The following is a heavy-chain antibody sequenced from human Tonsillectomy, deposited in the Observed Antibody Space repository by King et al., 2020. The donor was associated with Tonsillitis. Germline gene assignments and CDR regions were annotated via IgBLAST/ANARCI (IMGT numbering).Heavy chain of an antibody. CDR1: GFTFDDCA. CDR2: ITWDSGNI. CDR3: IKGSSSYYYYYMDV. V-gene: IGHV3-9*01. J-gene: IGHJ6*03. Sequence: VQLVESGGGLVQPGRSLRLSCEASGFTFDDCAMHWVRHAPGKGLEWVSSITWDSGNIAYADSVKGRFTISRDNAQNSLYLQMNSLRTEDTALYYCIKGSSSYYYYYMDVWGKGATVTVSS. D-gene: IGHD2-15*01.